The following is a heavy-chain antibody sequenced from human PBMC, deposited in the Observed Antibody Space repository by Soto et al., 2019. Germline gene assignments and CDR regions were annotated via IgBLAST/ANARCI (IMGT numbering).Heavy chain of an antibody. Sequence: GGSLGLSCAASGFTFSIAWMSWVRQAPGKGLEWVGRIKSKTDGGTTDYAAPVKGRFTISRDDSKNTLYLQMNSLKTEDTAVYYCTTGYSAVTIDYWGQGTLVTVSS. CDR3: TTGYSAVTIDY. J-gene: IGHJ4*02. D-gene: IGHD4-17*01. CDR1: GFTFSIAW. CDR2: IKSKTDGGTT. V-gene: IGHV3-15*01.